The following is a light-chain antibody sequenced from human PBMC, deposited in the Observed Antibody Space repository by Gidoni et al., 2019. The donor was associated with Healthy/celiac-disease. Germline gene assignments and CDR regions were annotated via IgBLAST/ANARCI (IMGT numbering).Light chain of an antibody. CDR1: QSVSSY. CDR3: QQRSNWPPRT. J-gene: IGKJ2*01. V-gene: IGKV3-11*01. CDR2: DAS. Sequence: EIVLTQSPATLSLSPGERATLSCGASQSVSSYLAWYQQKPGQAPRLLIYDASNRATGIPARFRGSGSGTDFTLTISSLEPEDFAVYYCQQRSNWPPRTFGQXTKLEIK.